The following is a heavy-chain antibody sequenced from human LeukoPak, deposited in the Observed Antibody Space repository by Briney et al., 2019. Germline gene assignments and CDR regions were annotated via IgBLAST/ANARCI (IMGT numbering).Heavy chain of an antibody. CDR3: AGYGDYDAPSVDY. CDR2: INLSGST. J-gene: IGHJ4*02. CDR1: GGSFSGYY. D-gene: IGHD4-17*01. V-gene: IGHV4-34*01. Sequence: SETLSLTCAVYGGSFSGYYSSWVRQPPGKGLEWIGEINLSGSTNYNPSLKSRVTISVDTSKNQFSLKLSSVTAADTAVYYCAGYGDYDAPSVDYWGQGTLVTVSS.